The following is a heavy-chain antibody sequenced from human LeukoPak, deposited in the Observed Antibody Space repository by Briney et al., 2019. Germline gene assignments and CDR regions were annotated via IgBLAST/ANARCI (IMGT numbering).Heavy chain of an antibody. CDR1: GYIFTGYY. J-gene: IGHJ4*02. CDR3: ARARYRLAETYIDY. CDR2: INPNSGDT. D-gene: IGHD3-16*01. Sequence: ASVKVSCKASGYIFTGYYMHWVRQAPGQGLEWMGWINPNSGDTNYAQKFQGRVTMTRDTSISTAYMELSRLRSDDTAVYYCARARYRLAETYIDYWGQGTLVTVSS. V-gene: IGHV1-2*02.